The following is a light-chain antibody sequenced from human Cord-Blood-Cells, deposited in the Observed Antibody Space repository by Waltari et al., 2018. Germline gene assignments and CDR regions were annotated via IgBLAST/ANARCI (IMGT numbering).Light chain of an antibody. J-gene: IGKJ2*01. CDR3: QQRSNWPT. Sequence: EIVLTQSPATLSLSPGERATLSCRASQSVSSYLAWYQQKPGQAPRLLIYDASNRATGIPARFSVSGSGTDFTLTISSLEPEDCAVYYCQQRSNWPTFGQGTKLEIK. CDR2: DAS. CDR1: QSVSSY. V-gene: IGKV3-11*01.